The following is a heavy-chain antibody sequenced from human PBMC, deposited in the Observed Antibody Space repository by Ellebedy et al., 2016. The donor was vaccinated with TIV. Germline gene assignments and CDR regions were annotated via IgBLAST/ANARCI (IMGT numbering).Heavy chain of an antibody. D-gene: IGHD2-21*02. Sequence: GGSLRLXXTASGFTFGDFAISWVRQAPGRRLEWVSAISGSGGSTHYVDSVRGRFTISRDNSKNTLYLQMTSLRAEDTAVYYCAKAPTAIFAHFYYYYYYMDVWGKGTTVTVSS. CDR3: AKAPTAIFAHFYYYYYYMDV. CDR1: GFTFGDFA. J-gene: IGHJ6*03. CDR2: ISGSGGST. V-gene: IGHV3-23*01.